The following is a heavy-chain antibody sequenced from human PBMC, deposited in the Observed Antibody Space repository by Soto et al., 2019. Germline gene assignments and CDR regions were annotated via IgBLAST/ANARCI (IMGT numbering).Heavy chain of an antibody. CDR1: GYTFTSYY. CDR3: GSDQRYYDSSCYPFDY. V-gene: IGHV1-46*01. D-gene: IGHD3-22*01. J-gene: IGHJ4*02. Sequence: ASVKGSCKASGYTFTSYYMHWVRQAPGQGLEWMGIINPSGGSTSYAQKFQGRVTMTRDTSTSTVYMELSSLRSEDTAVYYCGSDQRYYDSSCYPFDYWGQGTLVTVSS. CDR2: INPSGGST.